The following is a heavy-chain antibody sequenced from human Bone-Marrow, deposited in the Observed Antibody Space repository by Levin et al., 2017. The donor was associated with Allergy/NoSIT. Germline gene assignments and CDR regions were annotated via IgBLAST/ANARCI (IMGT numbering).Heavy chain of an antibody. D-gene: IGHD2/OR15-2a*01. Sequence: GGSLRLSCEASGFTLSDYWMHWVRQVPGKGLVWVSRVSSDGSGTTYADSVKGRFAISRDNAKNTLYLQMDSLRAEDTAVYYCARDPSRARLNSWGQGTLVTVSP. CDR1: GFTLSDYW. CDR3: ARDPSRARLNS. J-gene: IGHJ4*02. V-gene: IGHV3-74*01. CDR2: VSSDGSGT.